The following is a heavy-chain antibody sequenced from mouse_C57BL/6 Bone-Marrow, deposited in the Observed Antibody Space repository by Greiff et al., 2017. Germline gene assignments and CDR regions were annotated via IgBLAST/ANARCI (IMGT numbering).Heavy chain of an antibody. CDR2: INPGSGGT. D-gene: IGHD1-1*01. Sequence: VQLQQSGAELVRPGTSVKVSCKASGYAFTNYLIEWVKQRPGQGLEWIGVINPGSGGTNYNEKFKGKATLTADKSSSTAYMQLSSLTSEDSAVYFWARGGVLPSVERYFDYWGQGTTLTVSS. V-gene: IGHV1-54*01. CDR1: GYAFTNYL. J-gene: IGHJ2*01. CDR3: ARGGVLPSVERYFDY.